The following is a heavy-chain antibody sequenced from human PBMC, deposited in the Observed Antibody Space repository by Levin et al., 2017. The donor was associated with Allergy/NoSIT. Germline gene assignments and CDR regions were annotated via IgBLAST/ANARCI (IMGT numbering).Heavy chain of an antibody. J-gene: IGHJ3*02. CDR2: ISSGSGRTM. CDR3: ARARMGAGDAFDI. V-gene: IGHV3-11*01. D-gene: IGHD3-16*01. CDR1: GFTFSDYY. Sequence: GESLKISCAASGFTFSDYYMSWIRQAPGKGLEWVSYISSGSGRTMYYADSVKGRFTISRDNAKNSVYLHMNSLRGEDTAVYYCARARMGAGDAFDIWGQGTMVTVSA.